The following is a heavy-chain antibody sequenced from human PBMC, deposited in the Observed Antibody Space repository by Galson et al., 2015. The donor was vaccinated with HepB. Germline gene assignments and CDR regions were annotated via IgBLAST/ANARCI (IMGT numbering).Heavy chain of an antibody. CDR1: GFTFSSYS. Sequence: SLRLSCAASGFTFSSYSMNWVRQAPGKGLEWVSSISSSSSYIYYADSVKGRFTISRDNAKNSLYLQMNSLRAEDTAVYYCARELLWSWAGYDYWGQGTLVTVSS. CDR2: ISSSSSYI. V-gene: IGHV3-21*01. D-gene: IGHD3-10*01. J-gene: IGHJ4*02. CDR3: ARELLWSWAGYDY.